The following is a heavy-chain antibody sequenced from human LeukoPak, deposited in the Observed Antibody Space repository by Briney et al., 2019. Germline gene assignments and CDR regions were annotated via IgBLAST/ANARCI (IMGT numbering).Heavy chain of an antibody. D-gene: IGHD6-13*01. CDR1: GYTFTDYY. Sequence: ASVKVSCTASGYTFTDYYMHWVRLAPGQGVEWMGWINPNSGATNYAQKFQDRVTMTRDTSISTAYMELSSLTSDDTAVYYCARVWGYSSTWFDYWGQGTLVTVSS. V-gene: IGHV1-2*02. J-gene: IGHJ4*02. CDR2: INPNSGAT. CDR3: ARVWGYSSTWFDY.